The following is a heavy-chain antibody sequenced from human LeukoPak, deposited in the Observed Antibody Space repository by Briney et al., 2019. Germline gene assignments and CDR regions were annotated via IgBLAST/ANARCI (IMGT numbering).Heavy chain of an antibody. CDR2: IFYVGDT. CDR3: ASVGASHYGDWFFDY. D-gene: IGHD4-17*01. CDR1: GGSISSSSYY. J-gene: IGHJ4*02. Sequence: SETLSLTCTVSGGSISSSSYYWGWIRQPAGKGPEWIGTIFYVGDTYYNPSLKSRVTMSVDTSKNQFSLKLTSVTAADTAVYYCASVGASHYGDWFFDYWGQGTLVTVSS. V-gene: IGHV4-39*01.